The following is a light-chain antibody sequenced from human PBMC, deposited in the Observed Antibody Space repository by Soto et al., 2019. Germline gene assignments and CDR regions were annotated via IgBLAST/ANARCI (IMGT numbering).Light chain of an antibody. J-gene: IGKJ1*01. V-gene: IGKV2-28*01. CDR1: QSLLHSNGKIY. CDR2: LGS. Sequence: IVLYQSPLTLPVTPGEPASISCSSDQSLLHSNGKIYLDWYRQKPGQSPQLLIYLGSIRASGVPDRFSGSGSGTDFALKITRVEAEDVGVYYCMQAIQAPRTFGLGTKV. CDR3: MQAIQAPRT.